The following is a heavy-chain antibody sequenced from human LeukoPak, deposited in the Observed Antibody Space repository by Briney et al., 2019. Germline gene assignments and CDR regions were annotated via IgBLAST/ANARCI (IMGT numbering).Heavy chain of an antibody. CDR1: GYTFTGDY. CDR2: INPNSGGT. J-gene: IGHJ6*02. D-gene: IGHD3-10*01. V-gene: IGHV1-2*02. Sequence: GASVKVSCKASGYTFTGDYMHWVRQAPGQGLEWMGWINPNSGGTNYAQKFQGRVTMTRDTSISTAYMELSRLRSDDTAVYYCARVRAYGSGSYGVYYGMDVWGQGTTVTVSS. CDR3: ARVRAYGSGSYGVYYGMDV.